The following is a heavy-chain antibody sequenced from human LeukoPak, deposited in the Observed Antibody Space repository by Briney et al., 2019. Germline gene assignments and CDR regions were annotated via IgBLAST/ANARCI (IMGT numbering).Heavy chain of an antibody. CDR1: GFIFSNYW. CDR2: IKQDGSEK. J-gene: IGHJ4*02. CDR3: AKSLRGYCSSTSCSAGVFDY. D-gene: IGHD2-2*01. Sequence: PGGSLRLSCVASGFIFSNYWMNWVRQAPGKGLEWVANIKQDGSEKYYVDSVKGRFTISRDNAKNSLYLQMNSLRAEDTAVYYCAKSLRGYCSSTSCSAGVFDYWGQGTLVTVSS. V-gene: IGHV3-7*01.